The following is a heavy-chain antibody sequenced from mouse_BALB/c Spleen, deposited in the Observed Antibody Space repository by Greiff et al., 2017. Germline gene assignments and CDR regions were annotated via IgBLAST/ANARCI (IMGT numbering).Heavy chain of an antibody. D-gene: IGHD2-3*01. CDR1: GFNIKDYY. J-gene: IGHJ3*01. V-gene: IGHV14-4*02. CDR2: IDPENGDT. CDR3: IRRLLTRFAY. Sequence: VQLQQSGAELVRSGASVKLSCTASGFNIKDYYMHWVKQRPEQGLEWIGWIDPENGDTEYAPKFQGKATMTADTSSNTAYLQLSSLTSEDTAVYYCIRRLLTRFAYWGQGTLVTVSA.